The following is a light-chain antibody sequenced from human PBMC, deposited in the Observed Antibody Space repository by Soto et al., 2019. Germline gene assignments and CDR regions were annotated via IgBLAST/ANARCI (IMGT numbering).Light chain of an antibody. CDR1: QSVSNS. V-gene: IGKV3-11*01. J-gene: IGKJ5*01. CDR2: DAS. CDR3: QQRSNWTPIT. Sequence: EIVLTQSPATLSLSPGERATLSCRASQSVSNSLAWYQQKPGQAPRLLIYDASNRATGIPARFSGSGSGTDFTLTISSLEPADFAVYYCQQRSNWTPITFGQGTRLEIK.